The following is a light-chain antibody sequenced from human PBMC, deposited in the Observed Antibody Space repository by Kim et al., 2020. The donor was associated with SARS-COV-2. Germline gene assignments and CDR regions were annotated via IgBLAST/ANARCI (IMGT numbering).Light chain of an antibody. J-gene: IGKJ1*01. CDR1: QSVSSNY. V-gene: IGKV3-20*01. CDR3: QQYGSSPRT. Sequence: SPGERAPLSCRASQSVSSNYLAWYQQKPGQAPRLLISGASSRATDIPDRFSGSGSGTDFTLTISRLEPEDFAVYYCQQYGSSPRTFGQGTKVDIK. CDR2: GAS.